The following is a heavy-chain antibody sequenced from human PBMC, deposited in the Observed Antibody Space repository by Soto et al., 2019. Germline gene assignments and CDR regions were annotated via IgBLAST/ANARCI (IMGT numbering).Heavy chain of an antibody. Sequence: PSETLSLTCPVSGGSISSYSWSWIRQPPGKGLEWIGYIYYSGSTNYNPSLKSRVTISVDTSKNQFSLKLSSVTAADTAVYYCARESFYDSGGFHGFDYWGQGTLVTVS. J-gene: IGHJ4*02. CDR3: ARESFYDSGGFHGFDY. V-gene: IGHV4-59*01. CDR1: GGSISSYS. D-gene: IGHD3-22*01. CDR2: IYYSGST.